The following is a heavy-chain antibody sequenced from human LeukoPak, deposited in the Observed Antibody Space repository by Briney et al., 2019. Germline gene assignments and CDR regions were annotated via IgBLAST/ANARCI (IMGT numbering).Heavy chain of an antibody. D-gene: IGHD3-10*01. Sequence: GRSLRLSCVASGFTFNYFGMNWVRQAPGKGLEWVSSISRTSTFIYYADSVRGRFTISRDNAKNSLYLQMNSLRAEDTAVYYCARDPDYYGSGTYFNHYFDYWGQGTLVTVSS. CDR1: GFTFNYFG. V-gene: IGHV3-21*01. J-gene: IGHJ4*02. CDR3: ARDPDYYGSGTYFNHYFDY. CDR2: ISRTSTFI.